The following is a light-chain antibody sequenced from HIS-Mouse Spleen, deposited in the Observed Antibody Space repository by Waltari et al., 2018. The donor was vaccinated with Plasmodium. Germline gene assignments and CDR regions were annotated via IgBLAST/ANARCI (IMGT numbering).Light chain of an antibody. J-gene: IGKJ1*01. Sequence: EIMITQPPPTLSVSPGERATLYCRARQSVSSNLAWYQQKPGQAPSLLIYGASTRATGSPARFSGSGSGTEFTLTISSMQSEDFAVYYCQQYNNWPRGTFGQGTKVEIK. CDR2: GAS. CDR1: QSVSSN. CDR3: QQYNNWPRGT. V-gene: IGKV3-15*01.